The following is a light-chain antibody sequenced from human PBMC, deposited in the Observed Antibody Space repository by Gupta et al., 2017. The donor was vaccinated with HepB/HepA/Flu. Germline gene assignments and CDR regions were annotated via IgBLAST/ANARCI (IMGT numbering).Light chain of an antibody. CDR2: AVS. CDR3: CLYEGSNAHFV. J-gene: IGLJ2*01. CDR1: SSDVGGYNY. V-gene: IGLV2-11*01. Sequence: ALTHPRSVSGSPCQSVTISCTGTSSDVGGYNYVSWYQQHPGKAPKLIMYAVSKRPSGVPDRFSGSKSGNTASLTISWLKAEDEADYYCCLYEGSNAHFVFGGGTKLTVL.